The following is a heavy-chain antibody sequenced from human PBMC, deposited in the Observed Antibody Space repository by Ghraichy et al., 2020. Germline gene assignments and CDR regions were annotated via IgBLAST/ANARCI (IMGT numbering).Heavy chain of an antibody. V-gene: IGHV3-21*01. D-gene: IGHD2-15*01. CDR1: GFTFSSYS. Sequence: GESLNISCAASGFTFSSYSMNWVRQAPGKGLEWVSSISSSSSYIYYADSVKGRFTISRDNAKNSLYLQMHSLRAEDTAVYYCARDLAVAALPGYWGQGTLVTVSS. CDR3: ARDLAVAALPGY. CDR2: ISSSSSYI. J-gene: IGHJ4*02.